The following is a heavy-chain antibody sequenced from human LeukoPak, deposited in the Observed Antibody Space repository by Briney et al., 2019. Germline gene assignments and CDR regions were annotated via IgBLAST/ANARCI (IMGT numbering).Heavy chain of an antibody. Sequence: GASVMVSCKASGYTFTSYDINWVRQAPGQGLEWMGWVSGYNSNTNYAQKFEGRVAMTTDTSSSTAYMELRSLKSDDTAIYYCARGDWFDPWGQGTLVTVSS. CDR2: VSGYNSNT. V-gene: IGHV1-18*01. CDR1: GYTFTSYD. J-gene: IGHJ5*02. CDR3: ARGDWFDP. D-gene: IGHD2-21*01.